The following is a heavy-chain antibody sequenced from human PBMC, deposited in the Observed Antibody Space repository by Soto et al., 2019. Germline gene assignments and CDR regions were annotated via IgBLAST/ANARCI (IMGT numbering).Heavy chain of an antibody. J-gene: IGHJ4*02. CDR3: ARDPSSWTPVTIMDY. CDR2: ISHKSSAI. V-gene: IGHV3-48*02. D-gene: IGHD4-17*01. CDR1: GFTFSNYA. Sequence: EVQLVESGGGLVQPGGSLRLSCAASGFTFSNYAMNWVRQAPGKGLEWVSYISHKSSAIYHADSVKGRFTISRDNAKNSLYLQMNSLRDEDTAVYYCARDPSSWTPVTIMDYWGQGTLVTVSS.